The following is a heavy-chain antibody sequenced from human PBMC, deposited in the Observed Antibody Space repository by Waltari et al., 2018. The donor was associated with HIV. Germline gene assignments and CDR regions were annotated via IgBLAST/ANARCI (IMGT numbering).Heavy chain of an antibody. D-gene: IGHD2-15*01. CDR3: AKDPGHMVVAATNAYYFDY. CDR1: GFTFSSYA. J-gene: IGHJ4*02. CDR2: ISGSGGST. V-gene: IGHV3-23*01. Sequence: EVQLLESGGGLVQPGGSLRLSCAASGFTFSSYAMSWVRQAPGKGLEWVSAISGSGGSTYYADSVKGRFTISRDNSKNTLYLQMNSLRAEDTAVYYCAKDPGHMVVAATNAYYFDYWGQGTLVTVSS.